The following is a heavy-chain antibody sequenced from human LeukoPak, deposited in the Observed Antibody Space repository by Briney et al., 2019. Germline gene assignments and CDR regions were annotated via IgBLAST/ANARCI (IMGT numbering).Heavy chain of an antibody. CDR1: GGSISSSSYY. J-gene: IGHJ4*02. Sequence: SETLSLTCTVSGGSISSSSYYWGWIRQPPGKGLEWIGSIYYSGSTYYNPSLKSRVTISVDTSKNQFSLKLSSVTAADTAVYYCARHPPSRKGLVPFDYWGQGTLVTVSS. CDR3: ARHPPSRKGLVPFDY. V-gene: IGHV4-39*01. CDR2: IYYSGST. D-gene: IGHD6-19*01.